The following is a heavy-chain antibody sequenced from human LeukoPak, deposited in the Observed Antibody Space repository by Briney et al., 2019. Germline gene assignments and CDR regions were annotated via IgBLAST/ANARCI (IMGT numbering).Heavy chain of an antibody. CDR3: ARDREYCSSTSCHNWFDP. D-gene: IGHD2-2*01. CDR2: ISSSSSYI. Sequence: GGSLRLSCAASGFTFRSFSMSWVRQAPGEGLEWVSSISSSSSYIYYADSVKGRFTISRDNAKNSLYLQMNSLRAEDTAVYYCARDREYCSSTSCHNWFDPWGQGTLVTVSS. CDR1: GFTFRSFS. V-gene: IGHV3-21*01. J-gene: IGHJ5*02.